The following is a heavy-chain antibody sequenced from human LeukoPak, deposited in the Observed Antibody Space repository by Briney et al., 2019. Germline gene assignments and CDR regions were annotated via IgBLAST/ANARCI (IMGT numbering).Heavy chain of an antibody. CDR1: GYTFTSYA. Sequence: SVKVSCKASGYTFTSYAISWVRQAPGQGLEWMGRIIPILGIANYAQKFQGRVTITADKSTSTAYMELSSLRSEDTAVYYCASGGYSGYDWCYFDYWGQGTLVTVSS. D-gene: IGHD5-12*01. J-gene: IGHJ4*02. V-gene: IGHV1-69*04. CDR3: ASGGYSGYDWCYFDY. CDR2: IIPILGIA.